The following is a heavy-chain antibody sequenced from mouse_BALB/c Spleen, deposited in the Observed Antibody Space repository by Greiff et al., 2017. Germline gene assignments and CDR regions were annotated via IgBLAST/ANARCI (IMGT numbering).Heavy chain of an antibody. V-gene: IGHV1-37*01. CDR2: INPYNGDT. Sequence: VQLQQSGPELVKPGASVKISCKASGYSFTGYFVNWVKQSHGKSLEWIGRINPYNGDTFYNQKFKGKATLTVDKSSSTAHMELLSLTSEDSAVYYCGRESYYAMDYWGQGTSVTVSS. CDR3: GRESYYAMDY. CDR1: GYSFTGYF. J-gene: IGHJ4*01.